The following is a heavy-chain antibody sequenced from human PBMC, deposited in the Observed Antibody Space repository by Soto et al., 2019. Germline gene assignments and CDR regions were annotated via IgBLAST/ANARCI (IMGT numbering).Heavy chain of an antibody. CDR1: VFTFSSYG. V-gene: IGHV3-30*18. CDR2: ISYDGSNK. CDR3: AKDPEQYQLLDAFDI. J-gene: IGHJ3*02. Sequence: GGSLRLSCAASVFTFSSYGMHWVRQAPGKGLEWVAVISYDGSNKYYADSVKGRFTISRDNSKNTLYLQMNSLRAEDTAVYYCAKDPEQYQLLDAFDIWGQGTMVTVSS. D-gene: IGHD2-2*01.